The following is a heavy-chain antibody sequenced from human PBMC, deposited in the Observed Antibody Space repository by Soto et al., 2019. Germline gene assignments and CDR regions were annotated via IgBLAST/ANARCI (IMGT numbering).Heavy chain of an antibody. Sequence: GGSLRLSCAASGFTFSSYAMSWVRQAPGKGLEWVSAISGSGGSTYYADSVKGRFTISRDNSKNTQYLQMNSLRAEDTAVYYCAKGSEESSSWYPAGYYYYMDVWGKGTTVTVSS. D-gene: IGHD6-13*01. CDR1: GFTFSSYA. CDR2: ISGSGGST. CDR3: AKGSEESSSWYPAGYYYYMDV. V-gene: IGHV3-23*01. J-gene: IGHJ6*03.